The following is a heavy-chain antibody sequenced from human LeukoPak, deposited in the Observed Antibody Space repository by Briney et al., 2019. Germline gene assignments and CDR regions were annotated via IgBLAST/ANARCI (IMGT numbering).Heavy chain of an antibody. J-gene: IGHJ4*02. CDR3: AREGSSRYYFDY. Sequence: GGSLRLSCAASGFTVNINYMSWVRQAPGKGLEWVSVIYSGGSTYYADSVKGRFTISRDSSKNTLYLQMNSLRAEDTAVYCCAREGSSRYYFDYWGQGTLVTVSS. V-gene: IGHV3-53*01. D-gene: IGHD6-6*01. CDR1: GFTVNINY. CDR2: IYSGGST.